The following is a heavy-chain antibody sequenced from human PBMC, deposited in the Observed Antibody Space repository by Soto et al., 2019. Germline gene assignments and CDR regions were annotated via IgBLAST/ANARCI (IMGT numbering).Heavy chain of an antibody. CDR2: ISYDGSNK. J-gene: IGHJ4*02. D-gene: IGHD5-18*01. V-gene: IGHV3-30*18. Sequence: SGGSLRLSCAASGFTFNTYGMYGGRQAPGKGLEWVAAISYDGSNKYHADSVKGRFTISRDNSKNTLYLQMNSLRVEDTAVYYCAKDIVRYTYGACDYWGQGALVTVSS. CDR1: GFTFNTYG. CDR3: AKDIVRYTYGACDY.